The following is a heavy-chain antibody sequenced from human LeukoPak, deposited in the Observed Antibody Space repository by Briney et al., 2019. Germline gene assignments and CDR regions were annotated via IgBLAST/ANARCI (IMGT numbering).Heavy chain of an antibody. CDR3: VRSGDTGYRPQGP. CDR2: IKKDGSEQ. CDR1: GFPFSDYW. Sequence: GGSLRLSCEASGFPFSDYWMTWVRQAPGKGLEWVANIKKDGSEQKYVDSVKGRFTISRDNAKNTLYLQMNSLRAEDTAVYYCVRSGDTGYRPQGPWGQGTLVTVSS. D-gene: IGHD5-18*01. V-gene: IGHV3-7*01. J-gene: IGHJ5*02.